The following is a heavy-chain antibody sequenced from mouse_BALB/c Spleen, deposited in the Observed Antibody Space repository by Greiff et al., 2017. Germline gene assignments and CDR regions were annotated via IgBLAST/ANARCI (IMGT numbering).Heavy chain of an antibody. Sequence: EVHLVESGPSLVKPSQTLSLTCSVTGDSITSGYWNWIRKFPGNKLEYMGYISYSGSTYYNPSLKSRISITRDTSKNQYYLQLNSVTTEDTATYYCARSYYYGSSLDYWGQGTTLTVSS. D-gene: IGHD1-1*01. J-gene: IGHJ2*01. CDR3: ARSYYYGSSLDY. CDR1: GDSITSGY. CDR2: ISYSGST. V-gene: IGHV3-8*02.